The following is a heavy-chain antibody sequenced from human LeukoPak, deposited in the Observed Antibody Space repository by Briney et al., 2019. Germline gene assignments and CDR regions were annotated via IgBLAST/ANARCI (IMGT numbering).Heavy chain of an antibody. V-gene: IGHV3-11*06. CDR1: GFTFSDYY. CDR2: ISSSSSYT. Sequence: GGSLRLSCAASGFTFSDYYMSWIRQAPGKGLEWVSYISSSSSYTNYADSVKGRFTISRDNAKNSLYLQMNSLRAEDTAVYYCAKDRGVGDYYDSSAYNDYWGQGILVTVSS. J-gene: IGHJ4*02. D-gene: IGHD3-22*01. CDR3: AKDRGVGDYYDSSAYNDY.